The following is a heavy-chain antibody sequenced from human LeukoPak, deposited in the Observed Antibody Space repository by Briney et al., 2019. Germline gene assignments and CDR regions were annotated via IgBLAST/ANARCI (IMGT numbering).Heavy chain of an antibody. D-gene: IGHD3-10*01. J-gene: IGHJ4*02. CDR3: ARAADSYHYFDY. V-gene: IGHV3-53*01. CDR1: GFTVSSNY. CDR2: IYSSGST. Sequence: GGSLRLSCAASGFTVSSNYMSWVRQAPGKGLEWVSVIYSSGSTYYADSVKGRLTISRDNSKNTLYLQMNSLRAEDTAVYYCARAADSYHYFDYWGQGTLVTVSS.